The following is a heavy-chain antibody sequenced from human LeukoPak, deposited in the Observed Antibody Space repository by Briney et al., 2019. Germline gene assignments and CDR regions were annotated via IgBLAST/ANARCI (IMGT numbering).Heavy chain of an antibody. CDR1: GFTFSSYA. Sequence: GGSLRLSCAASGFTFSSYAMHWVRQAPGKGLEWVAVISYDGSNKYYADSVKGRFTISRDNSKNTLYLQMNSLRAEDTAVYYCAREAVEGIAVALDYWGQGTLVTVSS. J-gene: IGHJ4*02. D-gene: IGHD6-19*01. V-gene: IGHV3-30-3*01. CDR3: AREAVEGIAVALDY. CDR2: ISYDGSNK.